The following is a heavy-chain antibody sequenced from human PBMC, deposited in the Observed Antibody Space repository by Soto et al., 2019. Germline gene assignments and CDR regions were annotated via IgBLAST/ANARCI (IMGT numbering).Heavy chain of an antibody. J-gene: IGHJ5*02. Sequence: SETLSLTCTVSGGSISSYYWGWIRQPAGKGLEWIGRIYTSGSTNYNPSLKSRVTMSVDTSKNQFSLKLSSVTAADTAVYYCARDGVDTAMVMMGWFDPWGQGTLVTVSS. V-gene: IGHV4-4*07. CDR2: IYTSGST. CDR3: ARDGVDTAMVMMGWFDP. D-gene: IGHD5-18*01. CDR1: GGSISSYY.